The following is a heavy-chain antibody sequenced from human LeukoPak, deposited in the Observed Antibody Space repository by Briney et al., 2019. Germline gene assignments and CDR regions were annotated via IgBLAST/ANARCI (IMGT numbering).Heavy chain of an antibody. Sequence: SETLSLTCAVYGGSFSGYYWSWIRQPPGKGLEWIGEINHSGSTNYNPSLKSRVTISVDTSKNQFSLKLSSVTAADTAVYHCARGYCTNAACSLGPTQAWGQGILVTVSS. CDR2: INHSGST. J-gene: IGHJ4*02. D-gene: IGHD2-8*01. CDR1: GGSFSGYY. V-gene: IGHV4-34*01. CDR3: ARGYCTNAACSLGPTQA.